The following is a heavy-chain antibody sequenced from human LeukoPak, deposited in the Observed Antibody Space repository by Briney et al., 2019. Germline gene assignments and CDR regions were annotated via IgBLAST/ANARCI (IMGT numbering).Heavy chain of an antibody. V-gene: IGHV1-18*01. D-gene: IGHD3-16*02. CDR1: GYTFTNYG. J-gene: IGHJ4*02. CDR2: ISAYNGNT. Sequence: ASVKVSCKASGYTFTNYGISWVRQAPRQGLEWMGWISAYNGNTNYAQKLQGRVTMTTDTSTSTAYMELRSLRSDDTAVYYCARGHDYVWGSYRLDFDYWGQGTLVTVSS. CDR3: ARGHDYVWGSYRLDFDY.